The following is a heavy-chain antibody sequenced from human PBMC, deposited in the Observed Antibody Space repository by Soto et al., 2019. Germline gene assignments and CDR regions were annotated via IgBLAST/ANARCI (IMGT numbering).Heavy chain of an antibody. Sequence: QVQLVQSGAEVKKPGASVKVSCKASGYTFTSYGISWVRQAPGQGLEWMGWIRAYNGNTNYAQKLQGRVTMTTDTTTSTAYMELRSLRSDDTAVYYCARYKVTMIVKSAFDIWGQGTMVTVSS. CDR2: IRAYNGNT. J-gene: IGHJ3*02. V-gene: IGHV1-18*01. CDR3: ARYKVTMIVKSAFDI. CDR1: GYTFTSYG. D-gene: IGHD3-22*01.